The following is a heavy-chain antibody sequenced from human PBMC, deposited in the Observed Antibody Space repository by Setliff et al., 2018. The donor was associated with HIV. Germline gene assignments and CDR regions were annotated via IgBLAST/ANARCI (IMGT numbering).Heavy chain of an antibody. V-gene: IGHV1-69-2*01. CDR2: IDPVNGEP. J-gene: IGHJ4*01. D-gene: IGHD3-10*01. CDR3: ATSRVVRRVPLPFDY. Sequence: ASVKVSCKASRYTFTDYYIHWVQQAPGKGLEWMGRIDPVNGEPTYAENFQGRVAITADTSTDTAYLKLSSLKSDDTTVYYRATSRVVRRVPLPFDYWGQGTLVTVSS. CDR1: RYTFTDYY.